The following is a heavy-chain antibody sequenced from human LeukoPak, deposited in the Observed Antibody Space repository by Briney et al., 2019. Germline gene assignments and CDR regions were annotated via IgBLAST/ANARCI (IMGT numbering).Heavy chain of an antibody. CDR3: ARDPDSSSSSYPYYYYGMDV. CDR2: ICSSSSYI. Sequence: PGGSVRLSCAASGFTFSSYSMNWVRQAPGKGLEWVSSICSSSSYIYYADSVKGRYTISRDNAKNSLYLQMNRLRAEDTAVYYCARDPDSSSSSYPYYYYGMDVWGQGTTVTVSS. D-gene: IGHD6-6*01. J-gene: IGHJ6*02. V-gene: IGHV3-21*01. CDR1: GFTFSSYS.